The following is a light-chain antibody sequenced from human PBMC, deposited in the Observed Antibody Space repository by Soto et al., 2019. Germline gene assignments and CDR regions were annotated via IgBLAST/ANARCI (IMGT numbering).Light chain of an antibody. J-gene: IGLJ3*02. Sequence: QSALTQPASVSGSPGQSITISCTGTSSDVGSYNYVSWYQQNPGKAPKLMIYEVSNRPSGVSNRFSGSKSGNTASLTISGLQAEDEADYYCSSYTSSSKWVFGGGTKLTVL. CDR1: SSDVGSYNY. CDR2: EVS. V-gene: IGLV2-14*01. CDR3: SSYTSSSKWV.